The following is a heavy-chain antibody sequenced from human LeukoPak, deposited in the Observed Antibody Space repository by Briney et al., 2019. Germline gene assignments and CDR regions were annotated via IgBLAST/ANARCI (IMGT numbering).Heavy chain of an antibody. CDR2: ISGSGGST. CDR1: GFTFSNFC. J-gene: IGHJ1*01. D-gene: IGHD5-18*01. Sequence: PGGSLRLSCAASGFTFSNFCMSWVRQAPGKGLEWVSAISGSGGSTYYADSVKGRFTISRDNSKNTLYLQMNSLRAEDTAVYYCAKLNTPIEGYSYGYEYFQHWGQGTLVTVSS. V-gene: IGHV3-23*01. CDR3: AKLNTPIEGYSYGYEYFQH.